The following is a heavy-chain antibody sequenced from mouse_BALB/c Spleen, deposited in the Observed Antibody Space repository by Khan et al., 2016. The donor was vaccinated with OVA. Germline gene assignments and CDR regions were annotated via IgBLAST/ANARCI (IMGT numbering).Heavy chain of an antibody. V-gene: IGHV1-18*01. D-gene: IGHD3-3*01. CDR3: ARDAGRY. J-gene: IGHJ4*01. CDR1: GYTFTENT. Sequence: EVQLVESGPELVKPGASVKISCKTSGYTFTENTLHWVKQSPGKSLEWIGVINPKNGVTSYNQKFKGKVTLTVDKSSSTAYMEFRSLTSEDSAVYDCARDAGRYWGQGTSVTVSS. CDR2: INPKNGVT.